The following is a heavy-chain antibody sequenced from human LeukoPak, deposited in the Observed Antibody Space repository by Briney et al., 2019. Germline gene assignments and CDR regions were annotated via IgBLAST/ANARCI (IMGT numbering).Heavy chain of an antibody. V-gene: IGHV4-34*01. Sequence: SETLSLTCAVYGGSFSVYYCSWIRQPPGKGLEWIGEINHSGSTNYNPSLKSRVTISVDTSKNQFSLKLSSVTAADTAVYYCARGSQYDILTGYYVGYFGYWGQGTLVTVSS. J-gene: IGHJ4*02. CDR1: GGSFSVYY. CDR3: ARGSQYDILTGYYVGYFGY. CDR2: INHSGST. D-gene: IGHD3-9*01.